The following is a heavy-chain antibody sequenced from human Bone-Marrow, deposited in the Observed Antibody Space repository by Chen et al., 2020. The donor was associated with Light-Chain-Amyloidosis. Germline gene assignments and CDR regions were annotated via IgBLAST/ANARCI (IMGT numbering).Heavy chain of an antibody. CDR1: GFTFSNYW. D-gene: IGHD3-9*01. CDR3: TRDLDWLLFDF. V-gene: IGHV3-74*03. Sequence: EVQLVEYGGGLVQPGGSRRLPCEASGFTFSNYWMHWVRQAPGQGLVWVARVKTDGSTTAFADSVKGRFTISRDNAKNTLYLQMNSRRAEDTAVYYCTRDLDWLLFDFWGQLALVTVSA. J-gene: IGHJ4*02. CDR2: VKTDGSTT.